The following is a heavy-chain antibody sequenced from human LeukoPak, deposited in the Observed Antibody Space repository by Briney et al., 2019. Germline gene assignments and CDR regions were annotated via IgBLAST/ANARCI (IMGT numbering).Heavy chain of an antibody. D-gene: IGHD5-18*01. V-gene: IGHV1-18*01. CDR1: GYTFTSYG. CDR3: ARGYSYGYVYYYMDV. Sequence: GASVKVSCKASGYTFTSYGISWVRQAPGQGLEWMGWISAYNGNTNYAQKLQGRVTMTTDTSTSTAYMELRSLRSDDTAVYYCARGYSYGYVYYYMDVWGKGTTVTVSS. J-gene: IGHJ6*03. CDR2: ISAYNGNT.